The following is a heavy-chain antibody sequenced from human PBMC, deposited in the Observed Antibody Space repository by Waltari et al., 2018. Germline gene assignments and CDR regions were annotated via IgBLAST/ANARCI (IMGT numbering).Heavy chain of an antibody. J-gene: IGHJ5*02. CDR1: GYTFTGYY. CDR3: ARDLGGTRDDWFDP. Sequence: QVQLVQSGGEVTKPGASVKVSCKASGYTFTGYYMHWVRQAPGQGLEWMGWINPNSGGTNYAQKFQGRVTMPRDTSISTAYMELSRLRSDDTAVYYCARDLGGTRDDWFDPWGQGTLVTVSS. CDR2: INPNSGGT. D-gene: IGHD1-1*01. V-gene: IGHV1-2*02.